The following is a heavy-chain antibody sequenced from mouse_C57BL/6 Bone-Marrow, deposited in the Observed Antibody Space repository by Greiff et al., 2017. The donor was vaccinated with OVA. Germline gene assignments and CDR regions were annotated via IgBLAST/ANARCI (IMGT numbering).Heavy chain of an antibody. V-gene: IGHV7-3*01. J-gene: IGHJ1*03. CDR2: IRNKANGYTT. D-gene: IGHD1-1*01. CDR3: ARLYYGSSYWYFDV. Sequence: DVKLVESGGGLVQPGGSLSLSCAASGFTFTDYYMSWVRQPPGKALEWLGFIRNKANGYTTEYSASVKGRFTISRDNSQSILYLQMNALRAEDSATYYCARLYYGSSYWYFDVWGTGTTVTVSS. CDR1: GFTFTDYY.